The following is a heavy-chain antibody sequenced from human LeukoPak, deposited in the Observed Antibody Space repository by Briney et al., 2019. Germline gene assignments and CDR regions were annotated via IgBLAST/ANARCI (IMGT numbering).Heavy chain of an antibody. CDR3: ARGVPKTSYYYYYMDV. J-gene: IGHJ6*03. D-gene: IGHD4-11*01. V-gene: IGHV3-23*01. CDR2: ISGSDGST. CDR1: GGSISSSY. Sequence: GTLSLTCAVSGGSISSSYWWSWVRQPPGKGLEWVSGISGSDGSTNYADSVKGRFTISRENSKNTLYLQMNSLRAEDTAVYYCARGVPKTSYYYYYMDVWGKGTTVTVSS.